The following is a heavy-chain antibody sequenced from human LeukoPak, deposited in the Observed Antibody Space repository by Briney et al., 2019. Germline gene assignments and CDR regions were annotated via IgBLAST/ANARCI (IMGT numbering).Heavy chain of an antibody. CDR1: SAAISRSY. D-gene: IGHD5-24*01. CDR3: ARLPEGGYATSLGWLDP. J-gene: IGHJ5*02. CDR2: ISYSGVS. Sequence: PSETLSLTCTVPSAAISRSYWIWIRQTPGKGLEWIGYISYSGVSTYNPSLGSRVTISRDTSKNGVSLNLSSVTAADTAVYFCARLPEGGYATSLGWLDPWGQGTRVTVSS. V-gene: IGHV4-59*08.